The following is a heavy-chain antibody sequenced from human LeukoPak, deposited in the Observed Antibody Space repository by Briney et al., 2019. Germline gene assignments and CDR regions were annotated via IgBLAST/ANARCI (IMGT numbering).Heavy chain of an antibody. V-gene: IGHV3-23*01. CDR2: ISGSGGST. D-gene: IGHD5-12*01. Sequence: GGSLRLSCAASGFTFSSYAMSWVRQAPGKGLEWVSAISGSGGSTYYADSVKGRFTISRENSKKTVYLQMNSLRAEDTAVYYCARGSGYSGYDPIDYWGQGTLVTVSS. CDR1: GFTFSSYA. J-gene: IGHJ4*02. CDR3: ARGSGYSGYDPIDY.